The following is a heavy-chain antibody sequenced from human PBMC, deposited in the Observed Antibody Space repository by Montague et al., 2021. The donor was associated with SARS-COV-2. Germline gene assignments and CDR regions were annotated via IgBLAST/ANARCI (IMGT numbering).Heavy chain of an antibody. CDR1: FGSISTYY. Sequence: SETLSLTCTVSFGSISTYYWSWIRQPPGKGLEWIGFIFCNGSTKYNPSLKRRVSISPDTSKNQFSLKLSSVTAADTAVYYCARQDAWAYCGDECYRGWFDSWGQGTLVTVSS. CDR2: IFCNGST. CDR3: ARQDAWAYCGDECYRGWFDS. D-gene: IGHD2-21*01. J-gene: IGHJ5*01. V-gene: IGHV4-59*01.